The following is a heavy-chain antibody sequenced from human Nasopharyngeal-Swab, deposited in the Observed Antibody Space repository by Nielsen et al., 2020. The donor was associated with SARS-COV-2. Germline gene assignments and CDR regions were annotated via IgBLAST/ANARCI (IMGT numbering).Heavy chain of an antibody. V-gene: IGHV1-18*04. CDR2: ISSYNGNP. CDR1: GYTFTSYA. CDR3: ARGNIAVAGTVSY. D-gene: IGHD6-19*01. J-gene: IGHJ4*02. Sequence: ASVKVSCKASGYTFTSYAISWVRQAPGHGLEWIGCISSYNGNPNYAQKLQGRVTMTTDTSTSTAYMELRSLRSDQTAVYYCARGNIAVAGTVSYWGQGTLVPVSS.